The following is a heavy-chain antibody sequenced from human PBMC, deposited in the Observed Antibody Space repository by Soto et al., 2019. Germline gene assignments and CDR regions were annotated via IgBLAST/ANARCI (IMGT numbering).Heavy chain of an antibody. CDR2: IYYSGST. CDR3: ARRYSSGWSWFDP. J-gene: IGHJ5*02. CDR1: GGSIISSSYY. D-gene: IGHD6-19*01. V-gene: IGHV4-39*01. Sequence: PAETLSLTCTVSGGSIISSSYYWGWIRQPPGKGLEWIGSIYYSGSTYYNPSLKSRVTISVDTSKNQFSLKLSSVTAADTAVYYCARRYSSGWSWFDPWGQGTLVTVSS.